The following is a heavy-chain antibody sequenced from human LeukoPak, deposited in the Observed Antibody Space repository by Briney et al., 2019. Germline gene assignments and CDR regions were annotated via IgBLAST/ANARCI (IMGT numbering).Heavy chain of an antibody. D-gene: IGHD2-15*01. CDR2: INPSGGST. J-gene: IGHJ4*02. V-gene: IGHV1-46*02. Sequence: ASVTVSCKTSGGTFNSYAISWVRQAPGQGLEWMGIINPSGGSTSYARKFQGRVTMTRDTSTSTVYMELSSLRSEDTAVYYCARDTPTGYCSGGSCYYMLVYWGQGTLVTVSS. CDR3: ARDTPTGYCSGGSCYYMLVY. CDR1: GGTFNSYA.